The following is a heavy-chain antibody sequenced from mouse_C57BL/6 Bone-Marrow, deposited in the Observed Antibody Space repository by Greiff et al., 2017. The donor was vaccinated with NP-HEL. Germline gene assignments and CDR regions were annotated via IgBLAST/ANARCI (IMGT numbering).Heavy chain of an antibody. V-gene: IGHV12-3*01. CDR1: GFPITSGYY. Sequence: VQLQESGPGLVKPSQSLFLTCSITGFPITSGYYWIWIRQSPGKPLEWMGYITHSGETFYNPSLQSPISITRETSKNQFFLQLNPVTTEDTAMYYCAGDSSGYGDFDYWGQGTTLTVSS. CDR3: AGDSSGYGDFDY. D-gene: IGHD3-2*02. CDR2: ITHSGET. J-gene: IGHJ2*01.